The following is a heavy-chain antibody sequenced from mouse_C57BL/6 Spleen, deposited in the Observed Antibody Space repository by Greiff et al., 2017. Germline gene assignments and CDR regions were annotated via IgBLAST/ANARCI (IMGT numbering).Heavy chain of an antibody. CDR3: ARDPGSNSFDY. Sequence: EVQLVESGPGLVKPSQSLSLTCSVTGYSITSGYYWNWIRQFPGNKLEWMGYISYDGSNNYNPSLKNRISITRDTSKNQFFLKLNSVTTEDTATYYCARDPGSNSFDYWGQGTTLTVSS. V-gene: IGHV3-6*01. D-gene: IGHD1-1*01. CDR2: ISYDGSN. J-gene: IGHJ2*01. CDR1: GYSITSGYY.